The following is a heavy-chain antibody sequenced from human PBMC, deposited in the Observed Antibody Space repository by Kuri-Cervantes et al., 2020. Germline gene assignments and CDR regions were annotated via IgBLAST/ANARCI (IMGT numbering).Heavy chain of an antibody. D-gene: IGHD2-15*01. J-gene: IGHJ5*02. V-gene: IGHV3-30-3*01. CDR2: VSYDGANT. Sequence: GGSLRLSCAASGFSFSNYAMHWIRQAPGEGLEWVAVVSYDGANTYYADSVKGRFTISRDNSKNTLYLQMNSLRAEDAAVYYCARVSPEYCSGGSCYSCWFDPWGQGTLVTVSS. CDR3: ARVSPEYCSGGSCYSCWFDP. CDR1: GFSFSNYA.